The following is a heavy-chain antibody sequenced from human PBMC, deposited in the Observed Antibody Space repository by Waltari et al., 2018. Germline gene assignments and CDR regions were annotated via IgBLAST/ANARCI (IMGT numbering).Heavy chain of an antibody. D-gene: IGHD6-6*01. CDR2: ISGSGGST. Sequence: EVQLLESGGGLVQPGGSLRLSCAASGFTFSSYAMSWVRQAPGKGLEWVSAISGSGGSTYYADSVKGRFTISRDNSKNTLYLQMNSLRAEDTAVYYCAKDLGSSSSFSHYYYYGMDVWGQGTTVTVSS. J-gene: IGHJ6*02. CDR3: AKDLGSSSSFSHYYYYGMDV. V-gene: IGHV3-23*01. CDR1: GFTFSSYA.